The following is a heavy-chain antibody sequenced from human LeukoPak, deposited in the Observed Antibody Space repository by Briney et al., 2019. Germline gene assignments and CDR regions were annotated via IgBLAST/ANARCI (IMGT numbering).Heavy chain of an antibody. CDR3: ARTITGYVAP. D-gene: IGHD1-20*01. Sequence: GWSLRLSCAASGFTFSRYAMSWLRQAPGKGLEWVSAISGSGGSTYYADSVKGRFTISRDNANNSLYLQMNSLRAEDTAVYYCARTITGYVAPWGQGTLVTVSS. V-gene: IGHV3-23*01. CDR2: ISGSGGST. J-gene: IGHJ5*02. CDR1: GFTFSRYA.